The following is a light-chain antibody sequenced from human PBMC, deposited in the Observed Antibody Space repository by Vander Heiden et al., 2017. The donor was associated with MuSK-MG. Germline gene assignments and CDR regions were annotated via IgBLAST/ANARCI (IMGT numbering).Light chain of an antibody. V-gene: IGLV2-14*01. Sequence: QSALTQPASVSGSPGQSITISGTGPSSDAGGSNYVSWFQQHRGQAPTRMLNDVSNRHSGVSTRFSCSTSGNTAALTISALPTEDEADDYYNSYPNSTTPAYVFGTGTRVTVL. CDR2: DVS. CDR1: SSDAGGSNY. CDR3: NSYPNSTTPAYV. J-gene: IGLJ1*01.